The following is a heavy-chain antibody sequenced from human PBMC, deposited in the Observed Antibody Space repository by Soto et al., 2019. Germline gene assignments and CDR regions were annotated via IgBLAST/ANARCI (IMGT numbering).Heavy chain of an antibody. CDR1: GASVSSGAYY. Sequence: PSETLSLTCTVSGASVSSGAYYWGRVRQRPGRGLEWIGYIYESGYTYYNTSLKSRLTISLDRSNNQFSLGLTSVTAADTAVYYCVRALRHTAMVYPWLDPWGQGTLVTVSS. CDR3: VRALRHTAMVYPWLDP. J-gene: IGHJ5*02. D-gene: IGHD5-18*01. CDR2: IYESGYT. V-gene: IGHV4-31*03.